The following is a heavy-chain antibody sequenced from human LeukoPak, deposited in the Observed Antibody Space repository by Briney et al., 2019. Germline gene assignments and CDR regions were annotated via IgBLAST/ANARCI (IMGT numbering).Heavy chain of an antibody. CDR1: GFIFRNYA. D-gene: IGHD6-19*01. J-gene: IGHJ4*02. Sequence: GGSLRLSCAASGFIFRNYAMHWVRQAPGKGLEYVSAISSSGDNTYYGNSVRGRFTISRDNSKNTLFLQMGSLRVEDTAVYYCVREERGLAVDYWGQGTLVTVSS. CDR2: ISSSGDNT. CDR3: VREERGLAVDY. V-gene: IGHV3-64*01.